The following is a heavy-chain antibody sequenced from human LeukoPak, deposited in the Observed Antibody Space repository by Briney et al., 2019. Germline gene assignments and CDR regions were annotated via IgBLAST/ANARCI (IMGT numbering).Heavy chain of an antibody. CDR3: AKDRSSGPHYYYGMDV. CDR1: GFTFSTYG. D-gene: IGHD6-25*01. V-gene: IGHV3-30*18. CDR2: ILYDGSNK. Sequence: GGSLRLSCAASGFTFSTYGMHWVRQGPGKGLEWVAVILYDGSNKYYGDSVKGRFTISRDNSKKTVFLQMNSLRGEDTAVYYCAKDRSSGPHYYYGMDVWGQGTTVTVSS. J-gene: IGHJ6*02.